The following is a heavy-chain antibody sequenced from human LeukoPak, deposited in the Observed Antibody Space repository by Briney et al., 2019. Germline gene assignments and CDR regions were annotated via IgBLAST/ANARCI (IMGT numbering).Heavy chain of an antibody. Sequence: GSLRLSCVASGFTFSDYFMSWIRRAPGKGLEWVAYISSTDGTTNYADSVKGRFTISRDNDEKSLYLEMNSLRAEDTAVYYCARWAGRFDFDYWGQGTLVTVSS. CDR2: ISSTDGTT. V-gene: IGHV3-11*01. D-gene: IGHD6-19*01. J-gene: IGHJ4*02. CDR3: ARWAGRFDFDY. CDR1: GFTFSDYF.